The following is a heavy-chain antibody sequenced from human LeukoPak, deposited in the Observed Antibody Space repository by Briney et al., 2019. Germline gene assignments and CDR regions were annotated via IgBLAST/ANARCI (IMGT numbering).Heavy chain of an antibody. V-gene: IGHV1-8*01. CDR2: MNPNSGNT. CDR1: GYTFTSYD. Sequence: GASVKVSCKASGYTFTSYDINWVRQATGQGLEWMGWMNPNSGNTGYAQKFQGRVTMTRNTSISTAYMELSSLRSEDTAVYYYARVRSSSWYAEYFQHWGQGTLVTVSS. J-gene: IGHJ1*01. D-gene: IGHD6-13*01. CDR3: ARVRSSSWYAEYFQH.